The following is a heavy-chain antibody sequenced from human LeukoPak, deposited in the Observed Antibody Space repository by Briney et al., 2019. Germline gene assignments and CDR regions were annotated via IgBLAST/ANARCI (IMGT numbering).Heavy chain of an antibody. CDR3: ARGFDDYNFRFH. CDR2: VTGSGGST. Sequence: GGSLRLACAASGFTFSSYGMSWVRQAPGKGLEWVSGVTGSGGSTYYADSVKGRFTISRDNSKNTLYLQMNSLRAEDTAVYYCARGFDDYNFRFHWGQGTLVTVSS. CDR1: GFTFSSYG. V-gene: IGHV3-23*01. J-gene: IGHJ4*02. D-gene: IGHD5-24*01.